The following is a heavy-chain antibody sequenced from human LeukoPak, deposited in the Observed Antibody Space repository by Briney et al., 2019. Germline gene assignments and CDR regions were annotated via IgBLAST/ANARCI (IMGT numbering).Heavy chain of an antibody. CDR2: INSDGSST. J-gene: IGHJ4*02. D-gene: IGHD4-17*01. CDR3: AREDYGDYGGYDY. Sequence: GGSLRLSCAASGFTFSSYWMHWVRQAPGKGLVWVSRINSDGSSTSYADSVKGRFTISRDNAKNTLYPQMNSLRAEDTAVYYCAREDYGDYGGYDYWGQGTLVTVSS. CDR1: GFTFSSYW. V-gene: IGHV3-74*01.